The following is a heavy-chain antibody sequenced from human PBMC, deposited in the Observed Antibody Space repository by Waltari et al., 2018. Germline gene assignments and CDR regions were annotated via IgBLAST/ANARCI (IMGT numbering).Heavy chain of an antibody. CDR1: GFTFSSYA. Sequence: EVQLLESGGGLVQPGGSLRLSCAASGFTFSSYAMSWVRKAPGKWLEWGSSISGSGGSTYYAASVKGRFTISRDKSKNTLYLQMNSLRAEDTAVYYCATYSSSSMDYFDYWGQGTLVTVSS. J-gene: IGHJ4*02. CDR3: ATYSSSSMDYFDY. V-gene: IGHV3-23*01. D-gene: IGHD6-6*01. CDR2: ISGSGGST.